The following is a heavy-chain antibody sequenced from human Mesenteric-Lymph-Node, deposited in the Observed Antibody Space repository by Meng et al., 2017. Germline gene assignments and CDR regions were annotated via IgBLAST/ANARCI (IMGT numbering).Heavy chain of an antibody. CDR1: GGSISSYY. V-gene: IGHV4-59*12. CDR3: ARDFPYGDYAFDY. Sequence: SETLSLTCTVSGGSISSYYWSWIRQPPGKGLEWIGYIYYSGSTNYNPSLKSRVTISVDTSKNQFSLKLSSVTAADTAVYYCARDFPYGDYAFDYWGQGTLVTVSS. D-gene: IGHD4-17*01. CDR2: IYYSGST. J-gene: IGHJ4*02.